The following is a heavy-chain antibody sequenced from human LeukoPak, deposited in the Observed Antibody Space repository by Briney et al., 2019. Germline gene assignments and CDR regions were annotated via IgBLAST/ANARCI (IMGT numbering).Heavy chain of an antibody. J-gene: IGHJ4*02. CDR2: ISDSDDST. CDR3: AKFTSGWFEDF. D-gene: IGHD6-19*01. Sequence: GGSLRLSCAASGFTFSDYAMTWVRQAPGKGLEWVSTISDSDDSTYYADSVKGRFTISRDFSKNTLYLQMNSLRAEDTAAYYCAKFTSGWFEDFWGQGTLVTVSS. CDR1: GFTFSDYA. V-gene: IGHV3-23*01.